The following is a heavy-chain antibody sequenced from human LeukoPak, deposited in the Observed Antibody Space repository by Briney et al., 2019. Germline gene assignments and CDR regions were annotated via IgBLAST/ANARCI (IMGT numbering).Heavy chain of an antibody. Sequence: SETLSLTCTVSGDSISSSYWSWIRQTPGKGLEWIGRIYYSGSTNYNPSLKSRVTISVDTSKNQFSLKLSSVTAADTAVYFCARSAAGLSYGMDVWGQGTTVTVSS. V-gene: IGHV4-59*08. CDR3: ARSAAGLSYGMDV. D-gene: IGHD6-13*01. J-gene: IGHJ6*02. CDR1: GDSISSSY. CDR2: IYYSGST.